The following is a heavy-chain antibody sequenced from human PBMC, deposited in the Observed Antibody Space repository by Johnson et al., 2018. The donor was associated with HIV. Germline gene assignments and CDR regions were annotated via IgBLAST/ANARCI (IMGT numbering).Heavy chain of an antibody. Sequence: VQLVESGGGVVQPGRSLRLSCAASGFTFSRYWMSWVRQAPGKGLEWVANIKQGGSEKYYVDSMKGRLTISRDNAKNSLYLQMNSLRAEDTAVYYCAMPSMVQGGPDAFDIWGQGTMVTVSS. CDR1: GFTFSRYW. D-gene: IGHD3-10*01. CDR2: IKQGGSEK. CDR3: AMPSMVQGGPDAFDI. J-gene: IGHJ3*02. V-gene: IGHV3-7*05.